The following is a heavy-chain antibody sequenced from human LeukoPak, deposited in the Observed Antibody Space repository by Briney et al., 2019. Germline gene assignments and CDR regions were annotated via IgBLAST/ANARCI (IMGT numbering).Heavy chain of an antibody. CDR1: GFTFSSYE. Sequence: GGSLRLSCAASGFTFSSYEMNWVRQAPGEGLEWVSYISSSGSTIYYADSVKGRFTISRDNAKNSLYLQMNSLRAEDTAVYYCARDLCSGARCSDYWGQGTLVTVSS. D-gene: IGHD2-15*01. V-gene: IGHV3-48*03. J-gene: IGHJ4*02. CDR3: ARDLCSGARCSDY. CDR2: ISSSGSTI.